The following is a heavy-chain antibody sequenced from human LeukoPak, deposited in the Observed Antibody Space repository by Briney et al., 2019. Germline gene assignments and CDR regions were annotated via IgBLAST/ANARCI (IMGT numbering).Heavy chain of an antibody. J-gene: IGHJ3*02. Sequence: GGSLRLSCAASGFTVSSNYMSWVRQAPGKGLEWVSVIYSGGSTYYADSVKGRFTISRDNSKNTLYLQMNSLRAEDTAVYYCARDLVATPLEAFDIWGQGTMVTVSS. CDR3: ARDLVATPLEAFDI. CDR2: IYSGGST. CDR1: GFTVSSNY. D-gene: IGHD2-21*01. V-gene: IGHV3-53*01.